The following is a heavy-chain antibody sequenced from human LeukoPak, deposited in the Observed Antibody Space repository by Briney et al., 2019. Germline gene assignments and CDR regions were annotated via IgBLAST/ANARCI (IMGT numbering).Heavy chain of an antibody. CDR1: GFTFSTYW. D-gene: IGHD3-22*01. CDR2: MNQDGSKK. V-gene: IGHV3-7*04. CDR3: SRGDSGSYIGWAFDM. J-gene: IGHJ3*02. Sequence: PGGSLRLSCAASGFTFSTYWMSWVRQAPGKGPEWVANMNQDGSKKYYVDSVKGRFTISRDNAKDSLYLQMNSLRAEDTAVYYCSRGDSGSYIGWAFDMWGQGTLVTVSS.